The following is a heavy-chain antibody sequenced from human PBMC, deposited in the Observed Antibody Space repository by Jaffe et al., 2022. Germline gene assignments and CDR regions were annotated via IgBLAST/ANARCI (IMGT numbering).Heavy chain of an antibody. CDR1: GFIFSDSR. CDR2: IRSKASNYAT. V-gene: IGHV3-73*02. CDR3: TTQEMGTIK. D-gene: IGHD1-1*01. Sequence: EVQLVESGGGLVQPGGSLKLSCAASGFIFSDSRVHWVRQASGKGLEWVGRIRSKASNYATAYAASVQGRFTISRDDSKNTAFLQMNSLKTEDSAVYYCTTQEMGTIKWGQGTLVTVSS. J-gene: IGHJ4*02.